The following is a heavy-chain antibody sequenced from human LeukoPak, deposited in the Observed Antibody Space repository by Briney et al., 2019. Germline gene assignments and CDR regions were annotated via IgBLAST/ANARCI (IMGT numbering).Heavy chain of an antibody. J-gene: IGHJ4*02. CDR1: GGTFSSYA. CDR3: ARGWLAETTVVTPYNY. Sequence: AASVKVSCKASGGTFSSYAISWVRQAPGQGLEWMGGIIPIFGTPNYAQKFQGRVSITADESTSTAYMELSSLRSEDTAVYYCARGWLAETTVVTPYNYWGQGTLVTVSS. V-gene: IGHV1-69*13. CDR2: IIPIFGTP. D-gene: IGHD4-23*01.